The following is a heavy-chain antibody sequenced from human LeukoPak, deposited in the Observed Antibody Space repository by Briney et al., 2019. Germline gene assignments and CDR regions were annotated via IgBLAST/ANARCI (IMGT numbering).Heavy chain of an antibody. CDR2: IKHDGSAD. CDR1: GFTFSVYW. Sequence: GGSLILSCAASGFTFSVYWMTWVRQAPGKGLEWVASIKHDGSADYYMDSVKGRFTISRDNAKNSLYLQMNSLRADDTAVYYCARVGGQTKYDYWGQGTLVTVSS. J-gene: IGHJ4*02. V-gene: IGHV3-7*05. D-gene: IGHD1-14*01. CDR3: ARVGGQTKYDY.